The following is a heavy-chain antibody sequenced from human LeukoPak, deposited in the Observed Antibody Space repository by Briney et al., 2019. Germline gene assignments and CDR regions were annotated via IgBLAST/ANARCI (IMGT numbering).Heavy chain of an antibody. CDR3: ARTGEWLRLAHLDY. CDR2: ISAYNGNT. Sequence: GASVKVSCKASGYTFTSYGISWVRQAPGQGLEGMGWISAYNGNTNYAQKRQGKVTMTTDTSTSTAYMELRSMRSDDTAVYYCARTGEWLRLAHLDYWGQGTLVTVSS. V-gene: IGHV1-18*01. J-gene: IGHJ4*02. D-gene: IGHD5-12*01. CDR1: GYTFTSYG.